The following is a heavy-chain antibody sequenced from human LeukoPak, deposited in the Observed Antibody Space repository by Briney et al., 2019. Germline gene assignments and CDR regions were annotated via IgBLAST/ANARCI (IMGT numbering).Heavy chain of an antibody. CDR1: GYTFTNYF. D-gene: IGHD6-13*01. J-gene: IGHJ4*02. Sequence: GGSVNFSCKAPGYTFTNYFIHWVRHAPGQGLGWRGIINSITGTTTYAQKFQGRVTMTRDTSEGTVYMELSSLRSEDTAVYYCAREERLIAATGSGAFDNWGQGTLVTVSS. V-gene: IGHV1-46*01. CDR3: AREERLIAATGSGAFDN. CDR2: INSITGTT.